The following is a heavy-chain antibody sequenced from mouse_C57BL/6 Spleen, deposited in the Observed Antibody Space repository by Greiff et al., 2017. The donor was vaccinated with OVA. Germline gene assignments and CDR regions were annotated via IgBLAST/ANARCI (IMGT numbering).Heavy chain of an antibody. V-gene: IGHV1-26*01. CDR2: INPNNGGT. D-gene: IGHD2-4*01. CDR3: AKDYDEYYFDY. CDR1: GYTFTDYY. Sequence: VQLQQSGPELVKPGASVKISCKASGYTFTDYYMNWVKQSHGKSLEWIGDINPNNGGTSYNQKFKGKATLTVDKSSSTAYMELRSLTSEDSAVYYCAKDYDEYYFDYWGQGTTLTVSS. J-gene: IGHJ2*01.